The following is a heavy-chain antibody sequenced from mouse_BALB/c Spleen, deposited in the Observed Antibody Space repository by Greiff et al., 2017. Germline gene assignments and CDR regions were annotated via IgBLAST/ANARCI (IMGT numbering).Heavy chain of an antibody. CDR3: ARGGYGNYVGYFDY. J-gene: IGHJ2*01. CDR1: GFTFSSYA. D-gene: IGHD2-10*02. V-gene: IGHV5-6-5*01. CDR2: ISSGGST. Sequence: EVQLVESGGGLVKPGGSLKLSCAASGFTFSSYAMSWVRQTPEKRLEWVASISSGGSTYYPDSVKGRFTISRDNARNILYLQMSSLRSEDTAMYYCARGGYGNYVGYFDYWGQGTTLTVSS.